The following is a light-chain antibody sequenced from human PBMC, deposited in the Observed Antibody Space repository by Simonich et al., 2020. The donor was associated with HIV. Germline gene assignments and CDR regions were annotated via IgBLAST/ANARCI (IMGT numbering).Light chain of an antibody. J-gene: IGLJ3*02. Sequence: SYELTQPPSVSVSPGQTARITCSGDALPKQYAYWYQPKPGQAPVLAIYKDSERPSGIPERFSGSSSGTTVTLTISGVQAEDEADYYCQSADSSGTWVFGGGTKLTVL. V-gene: IGLV3-25*03. CDR3: QSADSSGTWV. CDR2: KDS. CDR1: ALPKQY.